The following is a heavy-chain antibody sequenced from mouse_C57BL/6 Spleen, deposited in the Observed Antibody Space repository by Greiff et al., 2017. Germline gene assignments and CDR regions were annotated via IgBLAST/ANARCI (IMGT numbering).Heavy chain of an antibody. V-gene: IGHV1-50*01. CDR2: IDPSDSYT. Sequence: QVQLQQPGAELVKPGASVKLSCKASGYTFTSYWMQWVKQRPGQGLEWIGEIDPSDSYTNYNQKFKGKATLTVDTSSSTAYMQLSSLTSEDSAVYDCARYSSGWFAYWGQGTLVTVSA. CDR3: ARYSSGWFAY. J-gene: IGHJ3*01. D-gene: IGHD3-2*02. CDR1: GYTFTSYW.